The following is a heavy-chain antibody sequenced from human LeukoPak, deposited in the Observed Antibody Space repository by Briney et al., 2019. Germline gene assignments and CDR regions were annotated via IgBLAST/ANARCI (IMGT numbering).Heavy chain of an antibody. CDR2: IRYDGSDK. V-gene: IGHV3-30*02. Sequence: PGGSLRLSCAASGFTFSSSGMHWVRQAPGKGLEWVAFIRYDGSDKYYADSVKGRFTISRDNSKNTLYLQMNTLRAEDTAVYYCAKDLHQTFHIWGEGAMVSVSS. D-gene: IGHD2-2*01. CDR3: AKDLHQTFHI. J-gene: IGHJ3*02. CDR1: GFTFSSSG.